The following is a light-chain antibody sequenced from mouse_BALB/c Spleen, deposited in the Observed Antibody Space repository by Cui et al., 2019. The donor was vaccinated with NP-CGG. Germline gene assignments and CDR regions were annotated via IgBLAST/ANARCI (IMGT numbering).Light chain of an antibody. CDR3: ALWYSNHWV. CDR2: GTN. J-gene: IGLJ1*01. Sequence: HAFVPQESALTTSPGETVTLTCRSSTGAVITSNYANWVQEKPDHLFTGLIGGTNNRAPGVPARFSGSLIGDKAALTITGAQTEDEAIYFCALWYSNHWVFGGGTKLIVL. CDR1: TGAVITSNY. V-gene: IGLV1*01.